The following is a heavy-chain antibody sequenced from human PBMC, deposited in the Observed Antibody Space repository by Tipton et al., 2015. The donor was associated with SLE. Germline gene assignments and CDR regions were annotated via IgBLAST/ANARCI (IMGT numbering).Heavy chain of an antibody. CDR1: GGSFSGYY. D-gene: IGHD6-6*01. Sequence: TLSLTCAVYGGSFSGYYWSWIRQPPGKGLEWIGEINHSGSTNYNPSLKSRVTISMDTSKNQFSLKLSSVTAADTAFYYCARGMSIAARRWFDPWGQGTLVTVSS. J-gene: IGHJ5*02. V-gene: IGHV4-34*01. CDR3: ARGMSIAARRWFDP. CDR2: INHSGST.